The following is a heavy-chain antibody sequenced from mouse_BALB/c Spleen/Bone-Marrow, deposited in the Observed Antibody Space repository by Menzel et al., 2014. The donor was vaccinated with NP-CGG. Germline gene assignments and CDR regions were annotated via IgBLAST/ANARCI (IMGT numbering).Heavy chain of an antibody. V-gene: IGHV1S53*02. CDR3: KRSLGQFAY. Sequence: VQLQESDAELVKPGASVKISCKASGYTFTDHAIHWVKQKPEQGLEWIGYISPGDGVIKYNEKFKGKAILTADKSSSTAYMQLNSLTSEDSAVYFCKRSLGQFAYWGQGTLVTVSA. CDR1: GYTFTDHA. J-gene: IGHJ3*01. D-gene: IGHD4-1*01. CDR2: ISPGDGVI.